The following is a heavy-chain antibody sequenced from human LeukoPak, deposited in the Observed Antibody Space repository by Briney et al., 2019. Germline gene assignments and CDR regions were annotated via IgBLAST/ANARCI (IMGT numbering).Heavy chain of an antibody. CDR3: ARAKIAVAGTGDYYGMDV. CDR1: GFTASSNY. V-gene: IGHV3-66*01. D-gene: IGHD6-19*01. J-gene: IGHJ6*02. Sequence: GGSLSLSCAASGFTASSNYMSWVRQAPVKGLEWVSVIYSGGSTYYADSVKGRFTISRDNSKNTLYLQMNSMRADDTAVYYCARAKIAVAGTGDYYGMDVWGQGTTVTVSS. CDR2: IYSGGST.